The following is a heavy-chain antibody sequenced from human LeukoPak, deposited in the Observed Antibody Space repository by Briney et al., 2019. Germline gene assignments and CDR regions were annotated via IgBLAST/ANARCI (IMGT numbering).Heavy chain of an antibody. CDR2: ISYDGSNK. CDR3: AKCLTGGSSGYYYFDY. J-gene: IGHJ4*02. D-gene: IGHD3-22*01. V-gene: IGHV3-30*18. Sequence: GGSLRLSCAASGFTFSSYGMHWVRQAPGKGLEWVAVISYDGSNKYYADSVKGRFTISRDNSKNTLYLQMNSLRAEDTAVYYCAKCLTGGSSGYYYFDYWGQGTLVTVSS. CDR1: GFTFSSYG.